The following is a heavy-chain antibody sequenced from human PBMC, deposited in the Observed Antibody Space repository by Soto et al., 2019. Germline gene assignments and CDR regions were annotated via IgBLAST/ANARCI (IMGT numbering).Heavy chain of an antibody. CDR3: ARQGRPYSGYGYYYGMDV. J-gene: IGHJ6*02. V-gene: IGHV5-51*01. CDR2: IFPGDSDT. CDR1: GFSLNTYW. D-gene: IGHD5-12*01. Sequence: GESLKISCNASGFSLNTYWIGWVRQEPGKGLEWMGSIFPGDSDTRYSPSFQGQVIISADRSISTAYLQWRSLKASDTAIYYCARQGRPYSGYGYYYGMDVCGQRTTVTVSS.